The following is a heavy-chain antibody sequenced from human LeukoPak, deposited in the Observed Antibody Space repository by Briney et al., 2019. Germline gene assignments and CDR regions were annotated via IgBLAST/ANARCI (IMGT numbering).Heavy chain of an antibody. J-gene: IGHJ4*02. CDR3: TRASRGYSYGFAEY. V-gene: IGHV4-59*01. Sequence: SETLSLTCTVSGGSISSYYWSWIRQPPGKGLEWIGYMYFGGSSNYNPSLKSRVTISVDTSKNQLSLNLNSVTAADTAVYYCTRASRGYSYGFAEYWGQGTLVTVSP. D-gene: IGHD5-18*01. CDR1: GGSISSYY. CDR2: MYFGGSS.